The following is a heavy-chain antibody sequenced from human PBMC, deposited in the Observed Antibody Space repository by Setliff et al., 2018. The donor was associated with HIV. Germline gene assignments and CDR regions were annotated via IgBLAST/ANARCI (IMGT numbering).Heavy chain of an antibody. CDR3: AREIRAGNYPPYNYYFYMDV. V-gene: IGHV3-21*01. D-gene: IGHD4-4*01. CDR2: LSGSSSYW. J-gene: IGHJ6*03. Sequence: GGSLRLSCAAAGFIFSKYSLSWVRQTPGKGLEWVSSLSGSSSYWKYADSVKGRFTISRDNAKNSLYLQMSSLRAEDTAVYYCAREIRAGNYPPYNYYFYMDVWGKGTTVTVSS. CDR1: GFIFSKYS.